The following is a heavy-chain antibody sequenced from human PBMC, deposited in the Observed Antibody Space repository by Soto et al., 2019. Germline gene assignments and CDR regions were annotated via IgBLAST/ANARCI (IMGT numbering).Heavy chain of an antibody. Sequence: QVQLQQWGAGLLKPSETLSLTCAVYGGSFSGYYWSWIRQPPGKGLEWIGEINHSGSTNYNPSLKCRVTISVDTSKNQFSLKLSSVTAADTAGYYGARGGGGWGRGLYGMDVWGQGPTVTVSS. CDR1: GGSFSGYY. CDR3: ARGGGGWGRGLYGMDV. D-gene: IGHD3-10*01. J-gene: IGHJ6*02. CDR2: INHSGST. V-gene: IGHV4-34*01.